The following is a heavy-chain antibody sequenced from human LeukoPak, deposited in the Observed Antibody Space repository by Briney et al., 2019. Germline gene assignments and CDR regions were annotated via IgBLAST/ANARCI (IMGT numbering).Heavy chain of an antibody. CDR1: RWAFSGYY. J-gene: IGHJ4*02. V-gene: IGHV4-34*01. Sequence: ASETLSLTCAVYRWAFSGYYWSWLRQPPGQGLEWIGEINHSSSTNSNPSLKSRVTNSEDTSINQFSQKLSSVTAADTAVYYCAREPSCEGAVAGTGGYYFDYWGQGTLVTVSS. CDR3: AREPSCEGAVAGTGGYYFDY. D-gene: IGHD6-19*01. CDR2: INHSSST.